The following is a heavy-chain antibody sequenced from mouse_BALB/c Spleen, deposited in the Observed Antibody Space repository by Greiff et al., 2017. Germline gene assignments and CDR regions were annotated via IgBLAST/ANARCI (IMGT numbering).Heavy chain of an antibody. CDR1: GFTFSSFG. CDR3: ARSGDYGSSPFAY. Sequence: DVMLVESGGGLVQPGGSRKLSCAASGFTFSSFGMHWVRQAPEKGLEWVAYISSGSSTIYYADTVKGRFTISRDNPKNTLFLQMTSLRSEDTAMYYCARSGDYGSSPFAYWGQGTLVTVSA. J-gene: IGHJ3*01. D-gene: IGHD1-1*01. CDR2: ISSGSSTI. V-gene: IGHV5-17*02.